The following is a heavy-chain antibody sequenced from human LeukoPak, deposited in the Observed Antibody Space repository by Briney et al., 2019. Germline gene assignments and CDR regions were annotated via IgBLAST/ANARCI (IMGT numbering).Heavy chain of an antibody. J-gene: IGHJ4*02. D-gene: IGHD2-2*01. Sequence: SSETLSLTCTVSGGSISSYYWSWIRQPAGKGLEWIGRIYTSGSTNYNPSLKSRATMSVDTSKNQFSLKLSSVTAADTAVYYCAREEAIGVVVPYPPSFDYWGQGTLVTVSS. CDR3: AREEAIGVVVPYPPSFDY. CDR1: GGSISSYY. V-gene: IGHV4-4*07. CDR2: IYTSGST.